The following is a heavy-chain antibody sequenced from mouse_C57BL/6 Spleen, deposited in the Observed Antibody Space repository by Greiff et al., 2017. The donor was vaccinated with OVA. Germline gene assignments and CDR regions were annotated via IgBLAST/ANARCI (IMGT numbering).Heavy chain of an antibody. J-gene: IGHJ2*01. CDR2: IYPGDGDT. Sequence: QVQLNHSVASLFPPWASVQISFHASGYAFSSYWMNWVKQRPGKGLEWIGQIYPGDGDTNYNGKFKGKATLTADKSSSTAYMQLSSLTSEDSAVYFCASSGYALYYFDYWGQGTTLTVSS. D-gene: IGHD2-2*01. CDR1: GYAFSSYW. V-gene: IGHV1-80*01. CDR3: ASSGYALYYFDY.